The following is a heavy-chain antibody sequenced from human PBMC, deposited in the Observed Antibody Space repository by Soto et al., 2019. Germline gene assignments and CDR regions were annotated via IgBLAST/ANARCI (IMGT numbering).Heavy chain of an antibody. D-gene: IGHD6-19*01. Sequence: VQLVESGGGVVQPGRSLRLSCAASGFTFSDYAMHWDRQAPGKGLEWVAVVSHDGRNTHYADSVKGRFTISRDSSKNTVSLEMTSLRAEVTAFYYCAKGGRQWLVTSDFNYWCQGALVTVSS. CDR2: VSHDGRNT. J-gene: IGHJ4*02. V-gene: IGHV3-30*18. CDR1: GFTFSDYA. CDR3: AKGGRQWLVTSDFNY.